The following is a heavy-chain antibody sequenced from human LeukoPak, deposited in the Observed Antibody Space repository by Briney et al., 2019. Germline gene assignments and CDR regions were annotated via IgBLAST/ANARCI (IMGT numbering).Heavy chain of an antibody. CDR2: INTNTGNP. CDR3: ARAAHDSGGYLRYYFDY. CDR1: GYNFTSYA. J-gene: IGHJ4*02. D-gene: IGHD3-22*01. Sequence: ASVKVSCKASGYNFTSYAMNWVRQAPGQGLEWMGWINTNTGNPTYAQDFTGRFVFSLDTSDSTAYLQISSLKAEDTAVYYRARAAHDSGGYLRYYFDYWGQGTLVTVSS. V-gene: IGHV7-4-1*02.